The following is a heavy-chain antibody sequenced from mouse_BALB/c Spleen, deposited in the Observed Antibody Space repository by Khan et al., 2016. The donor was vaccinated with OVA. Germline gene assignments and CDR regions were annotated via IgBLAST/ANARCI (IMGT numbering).Heavy chain of an antibody. V-gene: IGHV1S132*01. D-gene: IGHD4-1*01. J-gene: IGHJ3*01. CDR3: ARIDWEGTWFAY. Sequence: QVQLQQSGAELVRPGASVKLSCKTSGYIFTSYWIHWVKQRSGQGLEWIARIYPGTDSTYYNEKFKGKATLTADKSSSTAYMQLSSLKSEASAVYFCARIDWEGTWFAYWGQGTLVTVSA. CDR2: IYPGTDST. CDR1: GYIFTSYW.